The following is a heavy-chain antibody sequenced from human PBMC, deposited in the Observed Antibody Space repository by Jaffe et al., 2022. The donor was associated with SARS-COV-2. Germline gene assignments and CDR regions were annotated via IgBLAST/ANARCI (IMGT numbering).Heavy chain of an antibody. CDR3: AKDRPITFGGIIALFDY. V-gene: IGHV3-23*01. D-gene: IGHD3-16*02. CDR1: GFTFSSYA. J-gene: IGHJ4*02. CDR2: ISGPGVST. Sequence: EVQLLESGGDLVQPGGSLRLSCAASGFTFSSYAMSWVRQAPGKGLEWVSAISGPGVSTYYADSVKGRFTISRDNSKNTLYLQMNSLRAEDTAVYYCAKDRPITFGGIIALFDYWGQGTLVTVSS.